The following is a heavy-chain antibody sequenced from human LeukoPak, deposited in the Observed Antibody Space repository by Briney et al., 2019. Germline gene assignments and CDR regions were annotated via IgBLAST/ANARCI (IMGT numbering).Heavy chain of an antibody. CDR3: ARSGYCSGGSCYFRAFDI. V-gene: IGHV1-3*02. CDR1: GYTFTSYA. Sequence: GASVKVSCKASGYTFTSYAMHWVRQAPGQRLEWMGWSNAGNGNTKYSQEFQGRVTITRDTSASTAYMELSSLRSEDMAVYYCARSGYCSGGSCYFRAFDIWGQGTMVTVSS. CDR2: SNAGNGNT. D-gene: IGHD2-15*01. J-gene: IGHJ3*02.